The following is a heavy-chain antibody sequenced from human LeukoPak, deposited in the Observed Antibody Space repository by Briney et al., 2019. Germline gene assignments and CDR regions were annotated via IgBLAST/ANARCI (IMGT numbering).Heavy chain of an antibody. Sequence: SETLSLTCTVSGGSISSNYWSWIRQPAGKGLEYIGRIYSSGNTNYNPSLKSRVTMSVDTSKNQFPLLLHSVTAADTAVYYCARVWLSSGSYWYFDFWGRGTLVIVSS. CDR1: GGSISSNY. CDR2: IYSSGNT. CDR3: ARVWLSSGSYWYFDF. D-gene: IGHD3-22*01. V-gene: IGHV4-4*07. J-gene: IGHJ2*01.